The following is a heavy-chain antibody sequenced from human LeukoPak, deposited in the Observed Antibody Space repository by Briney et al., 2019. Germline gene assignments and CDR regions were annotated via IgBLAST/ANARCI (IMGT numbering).Heavy chain of an antibody. CDR2: INPNSGGT. J-gene: IGHJ6*02. CDR3: ARDLLYCSSTSCYGTGYYYYYYYGMDV. CDR1: GYTFTGYY. D-gene: IGHD2-2*01. Sequence: ASVKVSCKASGYTFTGYYMHWVRQAPGQGHEWMGWINPNSGGTNYAQKFQGRVTMTRDTSISTAYMELSRLRSDDTAVYYCARDLLYCSSTSCYGTGYYYYYYYGMDVWGQGTTVTVSS. V-gene: IGHV1-2*02.